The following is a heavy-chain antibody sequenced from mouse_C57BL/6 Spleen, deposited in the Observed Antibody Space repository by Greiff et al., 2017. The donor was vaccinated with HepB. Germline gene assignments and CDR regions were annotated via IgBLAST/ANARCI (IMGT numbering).Heavy chain of an antibody. D-gene: IGHD2-1*01. V-gene: IGHV1-80*01. J-gene: IGHJ3*01. CDR1: GYAFSSYW. CDR3: ARGGYYGNYGRFAY. CDR2: IYPGDGDT. Sequence: VQLQQSGAELVKPGASVKISCKASGYAFSSYWMNWVKQRPGKGLEWIGQIYPGDGDTNYNGKFKGKATLTADKSSSTAYMQLSSLTSEDSAVYFCARGGYYGNYGRFAYWGQGTLVTVSA.